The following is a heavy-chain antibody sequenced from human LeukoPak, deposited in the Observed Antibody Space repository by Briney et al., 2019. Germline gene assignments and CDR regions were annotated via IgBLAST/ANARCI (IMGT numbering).Heavy chain of an antibody. V-gene: IGHV4-61*02. CDR3: ARHTDIYCTNGVCRRGYYFDY. D-gene: IGHD2-8*01. CDR1: GGSISSGSYY. CDR2: IYTSGST. Sequence: SQTLSLTCTVSGGSISSGSYYWSWIRQPAGKGLEWIGRIYTSGSTNYNPSLKSRVTISVDTSKNQFSLKLSSVTAADTAVYYCARHTDIYCTNGVCRRGYYFDYWGQGTLVTVSS. J-gene: IGHJ4*02.